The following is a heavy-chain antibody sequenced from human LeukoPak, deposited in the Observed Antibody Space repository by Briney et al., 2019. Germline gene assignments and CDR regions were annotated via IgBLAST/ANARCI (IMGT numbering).Heavy chain of an antibody. CDR1: GGSISNYY. J-gene: IGHJ4*02. CDR3: ARGTLYGDYSQVDY. D-gene: IGHD4-17*01. Sequence: PSETLSLTCTVSGGSISNYYWSWIRQPAGKGLEWIGRIYKSGTTNYNPSLESRLTISVDNSKNQFSLQLSSVTAADTAVYYCARGTLYGDYSQVDYWGQGTLATVSS. CDR2: IYKSGTT. V-gene: IGHV4-4*07.